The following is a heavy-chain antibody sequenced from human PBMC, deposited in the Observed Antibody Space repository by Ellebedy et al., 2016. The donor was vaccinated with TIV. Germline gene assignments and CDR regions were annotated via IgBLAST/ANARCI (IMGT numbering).Heavy chain of an antibody. D-gene: IGHD6-13*01. Sequence: GESLKISCAASGFTFSSYAMHWVRQAPGKGLEWVAVISYDGSNKFYADSVKGRFTISRDNSKNTLYLQMNSLRAEDTAVYYCARVSAAGSVYGMDVWGQGTTVTVSS. V-gene: IGHV3-30*01. CDR1: GFTFSSYA. CDR3: ARVSAAGSVYGMDV. CDR2: ISYDGSNK. J-gene: IGHJ6*02.